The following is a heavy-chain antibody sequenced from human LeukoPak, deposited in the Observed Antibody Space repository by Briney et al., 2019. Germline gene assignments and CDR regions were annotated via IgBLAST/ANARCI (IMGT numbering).Heavy chain of an antibody. CDR2: VSYDGRNT. V-gene: IGHV3-30*18. Sequence: GRSLRLSCAASEFTFSTYGMHWVRQAPGKGLEWVAAVSYDGRNTYYADSVKGRLTISRDNSKDTLYLQMNSLRAEDTAVYFCAKDESRYCTDGVCYPFDYWGQGTLVTVSS. CDR1: EFTFSTYG. D-gene: IGHD2-8*01. J-gene: IGHJ4*02. CDR3: AKDESRYCTDGVCYPFDY.